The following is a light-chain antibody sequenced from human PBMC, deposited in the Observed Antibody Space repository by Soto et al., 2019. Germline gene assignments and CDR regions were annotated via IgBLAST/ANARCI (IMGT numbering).Light chain of an antibody. J-gene: IGKJ1*01. Sequence: DIQMTQYPSTLSASVGDIVTITCRASQSISSWLAWYQQKPGKAPTLLIYDASILESRVPSRFSGSGSGTDYTLTLSSLQPDEFATYHCQKDILWTFGEGTKVEIK. CDR2: DAS. CDR1: QSISSW. V-gene: IGKV1-5*01. CDR3: QKDILWT.